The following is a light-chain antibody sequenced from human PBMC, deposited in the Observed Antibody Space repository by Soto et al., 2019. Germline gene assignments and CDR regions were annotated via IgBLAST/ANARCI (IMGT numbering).Light chain of an antibody. J-gene: IGKJ4*01. CDR2: GAS. Sequence: EIVLTQSPGTLYLSPGERATLSCRASQTVSSSYLAWYQQKPGQAPRLLIYGASSRATGIPDRFSGSGSGTDFTLYISRLVHEDFAEYYCQQYGSSPHNFGGGNKVEIK. CDR3: QQYGSSPHN. CDR1: QTVSSSY. V-gene: IGKV3-20*01.